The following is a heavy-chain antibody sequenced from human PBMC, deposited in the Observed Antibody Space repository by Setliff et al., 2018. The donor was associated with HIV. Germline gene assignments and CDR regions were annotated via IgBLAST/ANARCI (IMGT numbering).Heavy chain of an antibody. CDR1: GYIFTSYD. V-gene: IGHV1-8*03. D-gene: IGHD3-10*01. CDR3: ARALRGFHGSGTQFYYYLDV. CDR2: MDPNNGHT. J-gene: IGHJ6*03. Sequence: ASVKVSCKASGYIFTSYDVNWVRQAPGQGLEWMGWMDPNNGHTTYAQNFQGRVTITRDTPVGTAYMELSSLRSEDTAVYYCARALRGFHGSGTQFYYYLDVWGKGTTVTVSS.